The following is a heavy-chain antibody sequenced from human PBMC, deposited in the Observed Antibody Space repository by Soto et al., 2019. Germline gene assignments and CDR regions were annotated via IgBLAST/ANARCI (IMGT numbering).Heavy chain of an antibody. CDR1: GFTFSSYA. V-gene: IGHV3-23*01. CDR3: AEGGLTYYDFWSGPDNWFDP. D-gene: IGHD3-3*01. CDR2: ISGSGGST. J-gene: IGHJ5*02. Sequence: GGSLRLSCAASGFTFSSYAMSWVRQAPGKGLEWVSAISGSGGSTYYADSVKGRFTISRDNSKNTLYLQMNSLRAEDTAVYYCAEGGLTYYDFWSGPDNWFDPWGQGTLVTISS.